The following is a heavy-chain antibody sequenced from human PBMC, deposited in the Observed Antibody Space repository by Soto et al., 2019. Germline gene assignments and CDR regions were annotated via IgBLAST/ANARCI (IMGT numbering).Heavy chain of an antibody. D-gene: IGHD3-9*01. Sequence: QLQLQESGPGLVKPSETLSLTCTVSGGSISSSSYYWGWIRQPPGKGLEWIGSIYYSGSTYYNPSLKSRVTISVDTSKNQFSLKLSSVTAADTAVYYCYVLRYFDWLLRDLVLGMDVWGQGTTVTVSS. CDR2: IYYSGST. CDR1: GGSISSSSYY. CDR3: YVLRYFDWLLRDLVLGMDV. V-gene: IGHV4-39*01. J-gene: IGHJ6*02.